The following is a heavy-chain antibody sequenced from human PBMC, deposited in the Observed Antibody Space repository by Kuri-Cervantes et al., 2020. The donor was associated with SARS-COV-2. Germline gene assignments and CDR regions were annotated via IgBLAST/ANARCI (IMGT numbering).Heavy chain of an antibody. D-gene: IGHD3-22*01. J-gene: IGHJ5*02. Sequence: LSLTCAASGFSISGSSMHWVRQASGKGLEWIGRIRSSKYNYATMYGPSVTGRFTISRDDSKSMAYLQMSSLRIEDSAVYYCMGLPYYSDASTSVSWGQGTQVTVSS. CDR3: MGLPYYSDASTSVS. CDR1: GFSISGSS. V-gene: IGHV3-73*01. CDR2: IRSSKYNYAT.